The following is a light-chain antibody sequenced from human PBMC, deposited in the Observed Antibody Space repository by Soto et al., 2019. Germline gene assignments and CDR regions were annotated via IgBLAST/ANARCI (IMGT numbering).Light chain of an antibody. CDR1: QSISTY. Sequence: DIQMTQSPSSLSASVGDRVSITCRASQSISTYLNWYQQKSGNAPKLLIYDVSTLQTGVPSRFSGSGSGTDFTLTISSLQPEDFATYYCQQSYISPRTFGQGTKVDIK. V-gene: IGKV1-39*01. CDR2: DVS. CDR3: QQSYISPRT. J-gene: IGKJ1*01.